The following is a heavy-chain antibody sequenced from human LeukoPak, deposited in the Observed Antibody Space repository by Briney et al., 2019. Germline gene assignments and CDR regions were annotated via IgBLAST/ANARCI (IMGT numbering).Heavy chain of an antibody. V-gene: IGHV3-30*18. CDR3: AKEIAVVAAPYYYYYYGMDV. J-gene: IGHJ6*02. Sequence: GGSLRLSCAASGFTFSSYGMHWVRQAPGKGLEWVAVISYDGSNKYYADSVKGRFTISRDNSKNTLYLQMNSLRGEDTAVYYCAKEIAVVAAPYYYYYYGMDVWGQGTTVTVSS. CDR2: ISYDGSNK. D-gene: IGHD2-15*01. CDR1: GFTFSSYG.